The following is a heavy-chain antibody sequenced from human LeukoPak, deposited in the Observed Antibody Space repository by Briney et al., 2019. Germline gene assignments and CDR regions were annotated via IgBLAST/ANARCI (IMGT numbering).Heavy chain of an antibody. CDR2: INPKIGGT. CDR3: ARDSSRRPQKYDIATSFSTEN. Sequence: ASVKVSCKTSGYTFTDYYIHWVRQAPGQGLESMGWINPKIGGTNYAPRFQGRVSLTSDTSITTAYMQLRRVTSDDTAVYYCARDSSRRPQKYDIATSFSTENWGQGTLVAVSS. V-gene: IGHV1-2*02. CDR1: GYTFTDYY. D-gene: IGHD3-9*01. J-gene: IGHJ4*02.